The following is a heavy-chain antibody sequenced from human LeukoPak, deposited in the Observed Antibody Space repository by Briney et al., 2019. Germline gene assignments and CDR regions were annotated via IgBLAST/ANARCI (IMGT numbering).Heavy chain of an antibody. D-gene: IGHD3-22*01. J-gene: IGHJ4*02. V-gene: IGHV1-18*01. CDR2: ISAYNGNT. Sequence: ASVKVSCKASGYTFTSYGISWVRQAPGQGLEWMGWISAYNGNTNYAQKLQGRVTMTTDTSTSTAYMELRSLRSDDTAVYYCARGGGGRHYYDSSGYYYTTRPLVYWGQGTLVTVSS. CDR3: ARGGGGRHYYDSSGYYYTTRPLVY. CDR1: GYTFTSYG.